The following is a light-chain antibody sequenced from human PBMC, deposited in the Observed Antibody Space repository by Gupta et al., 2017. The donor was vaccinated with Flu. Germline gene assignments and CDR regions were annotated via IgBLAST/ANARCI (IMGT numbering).Light chain of an antibody. CDR3: GTSDRSLSAEV. J-gene: IGLJ2*01. V-gene: IGLV1-51*01. CDR2: DAY. CDR1: STNVGSNY. Sequence: SSTNVGSNYLSCYQQLPATAPHLLIYDAYKRPSWIPDRFSGSTSATSAALGITEHHPGDEAAYYCGTSDRSLSAEVFGRRTKLTVL.